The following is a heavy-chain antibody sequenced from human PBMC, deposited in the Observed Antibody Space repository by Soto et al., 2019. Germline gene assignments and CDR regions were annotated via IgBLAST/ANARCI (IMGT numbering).Heavy chain of an antibody. CDR1: GFTFSSYS. CDR3: ARDPLLEQVIAVSYYYYMDV. J-gene: IGHJ6*03. V-gene: IGHV3-48*01. D-gene: IGHD3-22*01. Sequence: GGSLRLSCAASGFTFSSYSMNWVRQAPGKGLEWVSYISSSSSTIYYADSVKGRFTISRDNAKNSLYLQMNSLRAEDTAVYYCARDPLLEQVIAVSYYYYMDVWGKGTTVTVSS. CDR2: ISSSSSTI.